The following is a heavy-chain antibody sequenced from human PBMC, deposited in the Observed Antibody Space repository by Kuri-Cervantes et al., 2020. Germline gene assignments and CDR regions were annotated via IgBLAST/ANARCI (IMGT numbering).Heavy chain of an antibody. CDR3: ARYHFWSAFHDY. V-gene: IGHV4-31*03. D-gene: IGHD3-3*01. Sequence: SETLCLTCTVSGGSISSGGYYWSWIRQHPGKGLGWIGYIYYSGSTSYNPSLKSRVPISVDTSKNQLSLKLNSVTTADTAVYYCARYHFWSAFHDYWGQGTLVTVSS. CDR2: IYYSGST. CDR1: GGSISSGGYY. J-gene: IGHJ4*02.